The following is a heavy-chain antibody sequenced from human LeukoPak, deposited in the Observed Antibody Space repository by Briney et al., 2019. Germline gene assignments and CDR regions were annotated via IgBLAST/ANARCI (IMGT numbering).Heavy chain of an antibody. V-gene: IGHV4-59*01. D-gene: IGHD2-2*01. CDR1: GGSISSFY. CDR3: ATRPPGESYVPYFDY. CDR2: IYYSGNT. J-gene: IGHJ4*02. Sequence: SETLSLTCTVSGGSISSFYWSWMRQPPGKGLEWIGYIYYSGNTNYNPSLKSRVTISVDTSKNQFSLRLSSVTAADTAVYYCATRPPGESYVPYFDYWGQGIPVTVSS.